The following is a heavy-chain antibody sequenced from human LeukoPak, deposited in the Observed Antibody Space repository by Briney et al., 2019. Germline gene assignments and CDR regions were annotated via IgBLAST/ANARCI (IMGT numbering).Heavy chain of an antibody. J-gene: IGHJ6*02. V-gene: IGHV1-18*01. Sequence: GASVKVSCKASGYTFTSYGISWVRQAPGQGLEWMGWISAYNGNTNYAQKLQGRVTMTTDTSTSTAYMELRSLRSDDTAVYYCARDPNLVRRGVLSYGMDVWGQGTTVTVSS. CDR2: ISAYNGNT. D-gene: IGHD3-10*01. CDR3: ARDPNLVRRGVLSYGMDV. CDR1: GYTFTSYG.